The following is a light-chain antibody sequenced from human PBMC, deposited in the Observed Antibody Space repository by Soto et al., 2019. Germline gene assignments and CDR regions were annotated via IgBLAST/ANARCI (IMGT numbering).Light chain of an antibody. J-gene: IGKJ2*01. CDR1: QGVSGNF. Sequence: EIVLTQSPDTLSLSPGERATLSCRASQGVSGNFLAWYQHRPGQAPRLLIYAASSRPTGIPDRFSGSGSGTDFTLTISRLEPEDFAVYYCQQYDSSPPNTFGRGTRLEIK. V-gene: IGKV3-20*01. CDR2: AAS. CDR3: QQYDSSPPNT.